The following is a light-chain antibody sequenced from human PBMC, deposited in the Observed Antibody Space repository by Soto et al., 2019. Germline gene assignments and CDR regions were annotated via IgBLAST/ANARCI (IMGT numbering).Light chain of an antibody. J-gene: IGLJ2*01. V-gene: IGLV2-14*01. CDR3: SSYTTGSTHVV. Sequence: QSALTQPASVSGSPGQSITISCTGTPSDFRDYNFVSWYQQHPGKAPKLMIYEVYNRPSGVSKRFSGSKSVSTASLTISGLQAEDEANYYCSSYTTGSTHVVFGGGTKVTVL. CDR2: EVY. CDR1: PSDFRDYNF.